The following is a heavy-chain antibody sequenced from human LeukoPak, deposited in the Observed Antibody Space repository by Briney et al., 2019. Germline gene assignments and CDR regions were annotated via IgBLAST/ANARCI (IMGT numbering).Heavy chain of an antibody. CDR2: IWYDGSNK. CDR3: ARDKERAVAPYYYYYYGMDV. D-gene: IGHD6-19*01. J-gene: IGHJ6*02. V-gene: IGHV3-33*08. Sequence: GGSLGLSCAASGFTFSSYGMHWVRQAPGKGLEWVAVIWYDGSNKYYADSVKGRFTISRDNSKNTLYLQMNSLRAEDTAVYYCARDKERAVAPYYYYYYGMDVWGQGTTVTVSS. CDR1: GFTFSSYG.